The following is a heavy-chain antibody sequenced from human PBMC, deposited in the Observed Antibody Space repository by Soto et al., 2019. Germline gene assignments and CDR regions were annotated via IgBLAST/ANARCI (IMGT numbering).Heavy chain of an antibody. J-gene: IGHJ5*02. V-gene: IGHV4-31*03. CDR3: ARSETRVTPNWFDP. D-gene: IGHD2-21*02. CDR2: IYYSGST. Sequence: QVQLQESGPGLVKPSQTLSLTCTVSGGSISSGGYYWSWIRLHPGKGLEWIGYIYYSGSTYYNPSLKSRVTISVDTSKNQFSLKLSSVTAADTAVYYCARSETRVTPNWFDPWGQGTLVTVSS. CDR1: GGSISSGGYY.